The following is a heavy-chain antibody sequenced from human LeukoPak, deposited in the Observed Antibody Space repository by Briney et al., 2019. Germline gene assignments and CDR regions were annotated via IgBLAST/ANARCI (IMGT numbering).Heavy chain of an antibody. Sequence: PSETLSLTCAVYGGSFSGYYWSWIRQPAGKGLEWIGRIYTSGSTNYNPSLKSRVTMSVDTSKNQFSLKLSSVTAADTAVYYCARTLMVRGIYYFDYWGQGTLVTVSS. CDR3: ARTLMVRGIYYFDY. V-gene: IGHV4-59*10. CDR1: GGSFSGYY. D-gene: IGHD3-10*01. J-gene: IGHJ4*02. CDR2: IYTSGST.